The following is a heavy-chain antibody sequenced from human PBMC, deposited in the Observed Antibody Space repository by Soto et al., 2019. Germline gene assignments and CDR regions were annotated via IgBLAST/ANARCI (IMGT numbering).Heavy chain of an antibody. CDR1: GFIFSSYA. V-gene: IGHV3-23*01. D-gene: IGHD6-13*01. CDR2: MSGSGGDK. CDR3: AKTRPAAATRCYFDN. J-gene: IGHJ4*02. Sequence: EVQLLESGGGLVQPGGSLRLSCAASGFIFSSYAITWVRQAPGKGLEWVSAMSGSGGDKHYADSVKGRFTISSDNSENTVYLQMNSLRAEYSAVYYCAKTRPAAATRCYFDNWGQGTLVTVSS.